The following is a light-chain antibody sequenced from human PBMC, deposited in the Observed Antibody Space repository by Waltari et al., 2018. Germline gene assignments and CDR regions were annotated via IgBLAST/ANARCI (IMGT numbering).Light chain of an antibody. V-gene: IGKV1-5*01. CDR1: QSVTRY. CDR3: QQYDRYSAWT. CDR2: DVS. Sequence: DIQMTQSPSTLSASVGARVTITCRASQSVTRYLAWYQQKPGKAPKVLIWDVSSLERGVPSRFSGSGSGTEFTHTISSLQPDDFATYYCQQYDRYSAWTFGQGTKVEIK. J-gene: IGKJ1*01.